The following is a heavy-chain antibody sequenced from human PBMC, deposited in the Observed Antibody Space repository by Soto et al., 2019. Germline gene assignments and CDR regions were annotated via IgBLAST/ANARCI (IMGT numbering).Heavy chain of an antibody. J-gene: IGHJ4*02. V-gene: IGHV1-18*01. D-gene: IGHD4-17*01. CDR1: GYTFTSYG. CDR2: INAYNGNT. Sequence: VASVKVSCKASGYTFTSYGISWVRQAPGQGLEWMGWINAYNGNTNYAQKLQGRVTMTTDTSTSTAYMELRSLRSEDTAVYYCARAGDDYLYDYWGQGTLVTVSS. CDR3: ARAGDDYLYDY.